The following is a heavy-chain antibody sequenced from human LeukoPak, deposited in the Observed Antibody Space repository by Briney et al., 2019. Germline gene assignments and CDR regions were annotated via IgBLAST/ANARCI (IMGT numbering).Heavy chain of an antibody. CDR2: IYYSGST. CDR1: GGSISSGGYY. Sequence: PSETLSLTCTVSGGSISSGGYYWSWIRQHPGTGLEWIEYIYYSGSTYYNPSLKSRVTISVDTSKNQFSLKLGSVTAADTAVYYCARDGMATTWDYFDYWGQGTLVTVSS. D-gene: IGHD5-24*01. V-gene: IGHV4-31*03. CDR3: ARDGMATTWDYFDY. J-gene: IGHJ4*02.